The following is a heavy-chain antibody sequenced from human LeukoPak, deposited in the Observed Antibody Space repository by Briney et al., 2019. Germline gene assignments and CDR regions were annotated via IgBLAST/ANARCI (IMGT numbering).Heavy chain of an antibody. CDR3: ARGRTNWGYYFDY. D-gene: IGHD7-27*01. CDR1: GYTFTGYY. J-gene: IGHJ4*02. CDR2: IHPNSVGT. Sequence: ASVKVSCKASGYTFTGYYLHWVRQAPGQGLEWMGWIHPNSVGTSYAQNFQGRVTMTRDTSISTAYMELSRLRSDDTAVYYCARGRTNWGYYFDYWGQGTLVTVSS. V-gene: IGHV1-2*02.